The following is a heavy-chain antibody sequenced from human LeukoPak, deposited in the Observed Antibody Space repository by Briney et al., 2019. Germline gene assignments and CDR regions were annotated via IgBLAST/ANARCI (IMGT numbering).Heavy chain of an antibody. CDR2: IYYSGST. J-gene: IGHJ2*01. Sequence: KPSETLSLTCTVSGGSISSGGYYWSWIRQHPGKGLEWIGYIYYSGSTYYNPSLKSRITISVDTSKNQFSLKLSSVTAADTAVYYCARGRACSGGSCHPYWYFDLWGRGTLVTVSS. CDR1: GGSISSGGYY. D-gene: IGHD2-15*01. V-gene: IGHV4-31*03. CDR3: ARGRACSGGSCHPYWYFDL.